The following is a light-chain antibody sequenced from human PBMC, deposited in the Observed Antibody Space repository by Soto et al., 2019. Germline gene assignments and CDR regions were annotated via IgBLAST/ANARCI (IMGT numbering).Light chain of an antibody. Sequence: EIVMTQSPATLSVSPGERATLSCRASQSVGNNLAWYQQQPVQAPRLLIHGASTRATGVPGRFSGSGSGTEFTLTIASLQSEDFAVYYCQQYHDWPPLTFGGGTKVEIK. CDR3: QQYHDWPPLT. J-gene: IGKJ4*01. CDR2: GAS. CDR1: QSVGNN. V-gene: IGKV3-15*01.